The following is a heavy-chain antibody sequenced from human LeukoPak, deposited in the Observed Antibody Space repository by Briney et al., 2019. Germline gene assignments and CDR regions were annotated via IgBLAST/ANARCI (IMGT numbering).Heavy chain of an antibody. CDR3: ARGIAVAGTEGPGDY. CDR2: INHSGST. D-gene: IGHD6-19*01. V-gene: IGHV4-34*01. Sequence: SETLSLTRAVYGGSFSGYYWSWIRQPPGKGLEWIGEINHSGSTNYNPSLKSRVTISVDTSKNQFSLKLSSVTAADTAVYYCARGIAVAGTEGPGDYWGQGTLDTVSS. J-gene: IGHJ4*02. CDR1: GGSFSGYY.